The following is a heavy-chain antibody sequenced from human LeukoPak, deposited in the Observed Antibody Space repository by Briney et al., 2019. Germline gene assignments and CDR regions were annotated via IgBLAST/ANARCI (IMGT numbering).Heavy chain of an antibody. CDR1: GGSFSGYY. J-gene: IGHJ4*02. V-gene: IGHV4-34*01. CDR2: IYYSGST. Sequence: PSETLSLTCAVYGGSFSGYYWGWIRQPPGKGLEWIGTIYYSGSTYYNPSLKSRVTISVDTSKNQFSLKLRSVTAADTAVYYCATGYTSNCPYNWGQGTLVTVSS. D-gene: IGHD6-13*01. CDR3: ATGYTSNCPYN.